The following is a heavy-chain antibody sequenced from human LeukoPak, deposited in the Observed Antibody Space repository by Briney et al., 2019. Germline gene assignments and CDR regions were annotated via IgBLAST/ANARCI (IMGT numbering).Heavy chain of an antibody. D-gene: IGHD3-16*01. J-gene: IGHJ4*02. CDR1: GYTFTSYG. V-gene: IGHV1-18*01. CDR2: ISAYNGNT. CDR3: PRDYSVYVCGSYASVY. Sequence: ASVKVSCKASGYTFTSYGIRWVRQAPGQGLEWMGWISAYNGNTNYAQKLQGRVTMTTDTSTSTAYMKLSSLRSDDTAVYYCPRDYSVYVCGSYASVYWGQGTLVTVSS.